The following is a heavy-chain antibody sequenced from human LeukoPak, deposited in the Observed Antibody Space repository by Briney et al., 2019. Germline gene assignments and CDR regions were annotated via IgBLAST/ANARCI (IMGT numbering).Heavy chain of an antibody. D-gene: IGHD6-13*01. V-gene: IGHV1-18*04. CDR2: ISAYNANT. J-gene: IGHJ6*03. CDR3: ARDGLTITADGHYYQYYLDV. CDR1: GYTFTSYY. Sequence: ASVKVSCKASGYTFTSYYMHWVRQAPGQGLEWMGWISAYNANTNYAQKLQGRVIMTTDTSTSTAYMELRSLRSDDTAVYYCARDGLTITADGHYYQYYLDVWGKGTTVTVSS.